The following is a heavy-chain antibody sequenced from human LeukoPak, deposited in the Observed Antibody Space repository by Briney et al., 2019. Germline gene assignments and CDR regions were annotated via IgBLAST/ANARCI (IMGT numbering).Heavy chain of an antibody. V-gene: IGHV4-59*12. CDR1: GGSISNYY. Sequence: PSETLSLTCTVSGGSISNYYWNWIRQSPGKGLEWIGYIYYSGTTTYNPSLKSRVAMSVDTSRNQFSLKLNSVTAADTAVYYCARVSPIAAAGSSYYYAIDVWGQGTTVTVSS. CDR3: ARVSPIAAAGSSYYYAIDV. J-gene: IGHJ6*02. D-gene: IGHD6-25*01. CDR2: IYYSGTT.